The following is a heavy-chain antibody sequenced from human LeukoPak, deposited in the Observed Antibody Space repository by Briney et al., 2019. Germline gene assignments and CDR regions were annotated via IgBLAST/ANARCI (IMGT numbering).Heavy chain of an antibody. V-gene: IGHV3-30*18. CDR2: ISYDGSNK. J-gene: IGHJ4*02. CDR3: AKDGYNYGSGFDY. D-gene: IGHD3-10*01. Sequence: GGSLRLSCAASGFTFSSYGMHWVRQAPGKGLEWVAVISYDGSNKYYADSVKGRFTISRDNSKNTLYLQMNSLRAEDTAVYYCAKDGYNYGSGFDYWGQGTLVTVSS. CDR1: GFTFSSYG.